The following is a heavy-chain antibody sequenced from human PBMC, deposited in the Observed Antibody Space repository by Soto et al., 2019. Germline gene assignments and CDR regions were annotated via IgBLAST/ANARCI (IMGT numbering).Heavy chain of an antibody. J-gene: IGHJ4*02. CDR3: ARDLDSSSSYFDY. D-gene: IGHD6-6*01. Sequence: ASVKVSCKASGYTFTGYYMHWVRQAPGQGLEWMGWINPNSGGTNYAQKFQGWVTMTRDTSISTAYMGLSRLRSDDTAVYYCARDLDSSSSYFDYWGQGTLVTVSS. CDR2: INPNSGGT. V-gene: IGHV1-2*04. CDR1: GYTFTGYY.